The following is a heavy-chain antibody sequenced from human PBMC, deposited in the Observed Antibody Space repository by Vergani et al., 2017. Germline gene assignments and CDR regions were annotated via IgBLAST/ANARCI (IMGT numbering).Heavy chain of an antibody. CDR2: IRSKAYGGTT. CDR3: TRQDYGDYVNLIDY. Sequence: EVQLLESGGGLVQPGGSLRLSCAASGFTFSSYWMHWVRQAPGKGLEWVGFIRSKAYGGTTEYAASVKGRFTISRDDSKSIAYLQMNSLKTEDTAVYYCTRQDYGDYVNLIDYWGQGTLVTVSS. V-gene: IGHV3-49*04. D-gene: IGHD4-17*01. J-gene: IGHJ4*02. CDR1: GFTFSSYW.